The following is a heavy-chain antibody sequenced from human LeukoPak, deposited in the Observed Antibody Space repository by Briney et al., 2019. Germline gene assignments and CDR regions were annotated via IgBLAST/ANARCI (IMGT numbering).Heavy chain of an antibody. CDR3: ARGGQWLVLARAFDY. J-gene: IGHJ4*02. Sequence: PSETLSLTCAVYGGSFRGYYWSWIREPPGKGLEWNGEINHSGSTNYNPSLKSRVTISVDTSKNQFSLKLSSVTAADTAVYYCARGGQWLVLARAFDYWGQGTLVTVSS. CDR1: GGSFRGYY. CDR2: INHSGST. D-gene: IGHD6-19*01. V-gene: IGHV4-34*01.